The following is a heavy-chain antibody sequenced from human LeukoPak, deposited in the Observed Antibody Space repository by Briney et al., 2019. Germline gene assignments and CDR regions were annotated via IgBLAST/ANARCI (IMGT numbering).Heavy chain of an antibody. J-gene: IGHJ4*02. CDR3: ARDYYESSGYFGY. V-gene: IGHV1-2*02. D-gene: IGHD3-22*01. CDR2: INPNSGGT. Sequence: ASVKVSCKASGYTFTGYYMHWVRAAPGQGLEWMGWINPNSGGTNYAQKFQGRVTMTRDTSISTAYMELSRLRSDDTAVYYCARDYYESSGYFGYWGQGTLVTVSS. CDR1: GYTFTGYY.